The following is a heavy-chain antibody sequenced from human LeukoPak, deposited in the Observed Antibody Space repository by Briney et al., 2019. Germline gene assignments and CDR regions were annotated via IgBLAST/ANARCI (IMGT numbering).Heavy chain of an antibody. CDR2: MNPNSGNT. CDR3: ARARNTDYGGNDY. Sequence: ASVKVSCKASGYTFTSYDINWVRQATGQGLEWMGWMNPNSGNTNYAQKLQGRVTMTTDTSTSTAYMELRSLRSDDTAVYYCARARNTDYGGNDYWGQGTLVTVSS. D-gene: IGHD4-17*01. J-gene: IGHJ4*02. V-gene: IGHV1-18*01. CDR1: GYTFTSYD.